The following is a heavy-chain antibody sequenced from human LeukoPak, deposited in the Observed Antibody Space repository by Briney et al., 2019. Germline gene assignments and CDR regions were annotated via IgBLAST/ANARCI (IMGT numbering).Heavy chain of an antibody. CDR1: GGTFSSYA. V-gene: IGHV1-69*13. CDR3: ARDGGYCSSTSCYKFSY. J-gene: IGHJ4*02. Sequence: ASVKVSCKASGGTFSSYAISWVRQAPGQGLEWMGGIIPISGTANYAQKFQGRVTITADESTSTAYMELSSLRSEDTAVYYCARDGGYCSSTSCYKFSYWGQGTLVTVSS. D-gene: IGHD2-2*02. CDR2: IIPISGTA.